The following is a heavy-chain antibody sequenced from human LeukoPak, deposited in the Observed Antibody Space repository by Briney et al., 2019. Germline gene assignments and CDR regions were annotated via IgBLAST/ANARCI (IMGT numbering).Heavy chain of an antibody. D-gene: IGHD2-15*01. J-gene: IGHJ4*02. CDR1: GFTFSIYS. CDR2: VGTGFDT. CDR3: TKNVPGRAIDY. V-gene: IGHV3-23*01. Sequence: GGSLRLSCAASGFTFSIYSMNWVRQAPGKGLEWVSTVGTGFDTYYTDSVKGRFTISRDNSKNTLSLQMSSLRAEDTATYYCTKNVPGRAIDYWGQGTLVTVSS.